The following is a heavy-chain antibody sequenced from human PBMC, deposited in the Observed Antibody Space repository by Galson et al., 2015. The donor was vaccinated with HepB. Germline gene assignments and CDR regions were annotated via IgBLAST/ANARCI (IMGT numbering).Heavy chain of an antibody. CDR2: IIPIFGTT. CDR1: GGTFSGYV. D-gene: IGHD3-3*01. Sequence: SVKVSCKASGGTFSGYVISWVRQAPGQGLEWMGGIIPIFGTTNCAQKFQGRVTISADRSTNPVYMELSSLRSDDTAVYYCATGESPYDFWSGSMRGWFDPWGQGTLVTVSS. J-gene: IGHJ5*02. V-gene: IGHV1-69*06. CDR3: ATGESPYDFWSGSMRGWFDP.